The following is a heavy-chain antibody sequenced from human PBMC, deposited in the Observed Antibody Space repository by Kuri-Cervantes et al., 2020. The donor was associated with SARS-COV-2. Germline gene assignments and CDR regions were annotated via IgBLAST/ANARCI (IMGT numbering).Heavy chain of an antibody. J-gene: IGHJ6*02. CDR2: ISSSSSYI. CDR1: GFTFSSYS. CDR3: ARSLYYYGSGTTLGGDV. Sequence: GGSLRLSCAASGFTFSSYSMNWVRQAPGKGLEWVSSISSSSSYIYYAVSVKGRFTISRDNAKNSLYLQMNSLRAEDTAVYYCARSLYYYGSGTTLGGDVWGQGTTVTVSS. D-gene: IGHD3-10*01. V-gene: IGHV3-21*01.